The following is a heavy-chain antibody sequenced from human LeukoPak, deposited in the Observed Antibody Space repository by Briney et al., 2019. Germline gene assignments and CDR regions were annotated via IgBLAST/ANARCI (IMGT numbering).Heavy chain of an antibody. D-gene: IGHD7-27*01. J-gene: IGHJ5*02. V-gene: IGHV3-13*04. CDR3: VRGTITGDNWFDP. CDR2: IGIAGDT. Sequence: QPGGSLRLSCAASGFTFRTYDMHWVRQVTGKGLERVSSIGIAGDTYYPGSVKGRFTISRENAQDSLYLQMNSLRDGDTAVDYCVRGTITGDNWFDPWGQGNLVTVSS. CDR1: GFTFRTYD.